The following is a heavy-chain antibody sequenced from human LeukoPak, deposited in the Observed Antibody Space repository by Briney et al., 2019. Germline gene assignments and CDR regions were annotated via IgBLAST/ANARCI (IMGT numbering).Heavy chain of an antibody. D-gene: IGHD6-19*01. J-gene: IGHJ4*02. CDR2: ISYDGSNK. V-gene: IGHV3-30*04. CDR1: GFTFSSYA. Sequence: GGSLRLSCAASGFTFSSYAMHWVRQAPGKGLEWVAVISYDGSNKYYADSVKGRFTISRDNSKNTLYLQMNSLRAEDTAVYYCARDGGTVAAPWDCWAQGTLVTVSS. CDR3: ARDGGTVAAPWDC.